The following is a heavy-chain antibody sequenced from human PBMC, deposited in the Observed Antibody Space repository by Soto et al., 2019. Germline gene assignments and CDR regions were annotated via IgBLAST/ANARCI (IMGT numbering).Heavy chain of an antibody. CDR3: AKDHTRAAAGTPHLF. J-gene: IGHJ4*02. CDR2: ISYDGSNK. Sequence: QVQLVESGGGVVQPGRSLRLSCAASGFTFSSYGMHWVRQAPGKGLEWVAVISYDGSNKYYADSVKGRFTISRDNSKYTLYPQMNSLRAEDTAVYYCAKDHTRAAAGTPHLFWGQGTLVTVSS. V-gene: IGHV3-30*18. D-gene: IGHD6-13*01. CDR1: GFTFSSYG.